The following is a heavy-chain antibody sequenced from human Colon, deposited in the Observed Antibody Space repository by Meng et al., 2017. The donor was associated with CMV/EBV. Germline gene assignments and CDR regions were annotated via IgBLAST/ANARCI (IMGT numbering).Heavy chain of an antibody. J-gene: IGHJ4*02. V-gene: IGHV3-23*03. CDR3: VKDRTPDGLFEFDF. Sequence: GGSLRLSCSASGLTFSTYSMNWVRQAPGKGLEWVSIIYGSGSTIIYAASVQGRFTISRDNSRNVVYLQMNSLRADDSGIYYCVKDRTPDGLFEFDFWGQGTPVTVSS. D-gene: IGHD3-10*02. CDR2: IYGSGSTI. CDR1: GLTFSTYS.